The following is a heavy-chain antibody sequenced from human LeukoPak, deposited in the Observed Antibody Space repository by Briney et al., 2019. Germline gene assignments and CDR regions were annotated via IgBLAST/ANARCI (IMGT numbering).Heavy chain of an antibody. V-gene: IGHV3-21*04. CDR1: GFTFSSYS. CDR3: AKVDGDYGDYPYYFHY. J-gene: IGHJ4*02. D-gene: IGHD4-17*01. CDR2: ISSSSSYI. Sequence: GGSLRLSCAASGFTFSSYSMNWVRQAPGKGLEWVSSISSSSSYIYYADSVKGRFTISRDNAKNSLYLQMNSLRAEDTAVYYCAKVDGDYGDYPYYFHYWGQGTLVTVSS.